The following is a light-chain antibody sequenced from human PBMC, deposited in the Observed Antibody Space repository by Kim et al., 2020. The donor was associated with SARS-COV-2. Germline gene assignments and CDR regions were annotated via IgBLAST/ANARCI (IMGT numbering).Light chain of an antibody. V-gene: IGLV2-14*03. CDR2: DVT. J-gene: IGLJ3*02. CDR3: SSYTSSRTLV. CDR1: SSDVGGYNC. Sequence: GQSITISCTGTSSDVGGYNCVSWYQQHPGKAPKLMIHDVTNRPSGISTRFSGSKSGNTASLTISGLQAEDEADYYCSSYTSSRTLVFGGRTKVTVL.